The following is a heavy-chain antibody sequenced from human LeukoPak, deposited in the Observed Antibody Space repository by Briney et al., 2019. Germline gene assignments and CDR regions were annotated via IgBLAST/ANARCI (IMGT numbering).Heavy chain of an antibody. D-gene: IGHD3-22*01. J-gene: IGHJ5*02. CDR1: GYTFTGYY. CDR2: INPNSGGT. CDR3: ARDTMIVVVIGAHWFDP. Sequence: ASVKVSCKASGYTFTGYYIHWVRQAPGQGLEWVGWINPNSGGTNYAQKFQGRVTMTRDTSISTAYMELTRLRSDDTAVYYCARDTMIVVVIGAHWFDPWGQGTLVTVSS. V-gene: IGHV1-2*02.